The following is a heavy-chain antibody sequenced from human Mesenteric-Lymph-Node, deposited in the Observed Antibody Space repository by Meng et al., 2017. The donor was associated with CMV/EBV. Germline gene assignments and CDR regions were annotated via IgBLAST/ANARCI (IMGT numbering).Heavy chain of an antibody. CDR2: IRYDGSNT. V-gene: IGHV3-30*02. CDR1: RFTFSTYG. Sequence: GESLKISCATSRFTFSTYGMHWVRQAPGKGLEWVAFIRYDGSNTYYADSVKGRFTISRDNSKNTLYLQMDSLRAEDTAMYYCAKGAAYYDFWSGYLPWGQGTLVTVSS. CDR3: AKGAAYYDFWSGYLP. J-gene: IGHJ5*02. D-gene: IGHD3-3*01.